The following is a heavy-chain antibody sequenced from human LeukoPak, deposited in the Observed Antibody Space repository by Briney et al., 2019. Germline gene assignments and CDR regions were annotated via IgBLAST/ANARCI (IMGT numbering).Heavy chain of an antibody. D-gene: IGHD2-2*02. CDR3: ARVKAVGVPVAIDAYYDYGMDV. CDR2: IIPIVGVT. CDR1: GYTFSTYP. J-gene: IGHJ6*02. Sequence: SVKVSCKASGYTFSTYPMNWVRQAPGQGLEWMGRIIPIVGVTNHAQNFQGSLRITADTSTNTAYMELSSLRSDDTAVYYCARVKAVGVPVAIDAYYDYGMDVWGQGTTVTVSS. V-gene: IGHV1-69*04.